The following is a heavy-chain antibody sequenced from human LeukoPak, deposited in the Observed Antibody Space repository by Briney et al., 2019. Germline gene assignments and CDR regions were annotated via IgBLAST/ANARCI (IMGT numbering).Heavy chain of an antibody. D-gene: IGHD1-26*01. CDR2: VDPEDGET. V-gene: IGHV1-69-2*01. CDR1: GYTFTDYY. Sequence: ASVKISCKVSGYTFTDYYMHWVQQAPGKGLEWMGLVDPEDGETIYAEKFQGRVTITADTSTDTAYMELSSLRSEDTAVYYCARAWVGATTTGSVAFDIWGQGTMVTVSS. J-gene: IGHJ3*02. CDR3: ARAWVGATTTGSVAFDI.